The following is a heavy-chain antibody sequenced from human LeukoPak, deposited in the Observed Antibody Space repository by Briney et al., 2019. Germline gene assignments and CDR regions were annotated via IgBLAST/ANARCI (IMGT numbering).Heavy chain of an antibody. CDR1: GFIFGDYA. V-gene: IGHV3-49*04. Sequence: PGGSLRLSCTTSGFIFGDYAMTWVSQAPGKGLEWVGFIRSKAYGGTTEFAASVKGRFTISRDDSKSIAYLQMNSLKTEDTAVYYCTTYDPSNYYGMDVWGQGTTVTVS. D-gene: IGHD5-12*01. J-gene: IGHJ6*02. CDR3: TTYDPSNYYGMDV. CDR2: IRSKAYGGTT.